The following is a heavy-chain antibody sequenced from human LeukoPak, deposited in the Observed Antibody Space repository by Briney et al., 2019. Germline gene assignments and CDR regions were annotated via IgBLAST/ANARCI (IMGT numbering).Heavy chain of an antibody. CDR3: ARGVWQQLPLGRFDP. D-gene: IGHD6-13*01. CDR2: INPNSGGT. CDR1: GYTFTGYY. J-gene: IGHJ5*02. Sequence: ASVKVSCKASGYTFTGYYMHWVRQAPGQGLEWMGWINPNSGGTNYAQKFQGRVTMTRDTSISTAYMELSRLRSDDTAVYYCARGVWQQLPLGRFDPWGQGTLVTVSS. V-gene: IGHV1-2*02.